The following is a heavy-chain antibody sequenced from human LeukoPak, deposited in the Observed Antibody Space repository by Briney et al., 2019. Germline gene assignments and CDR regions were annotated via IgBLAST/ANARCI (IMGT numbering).Heavy chain of an antibody. J-gene: IGHJ5*02. CDR3: APLWSGSP. Sequence: SVKVSCKASGFTFTSSATQWVRQARGQRLEWIGWIVVGGGNTNYAQKFQERVTITRDMSTSTAYMELSSLRSEDTAVYYCAPLWSGSPWGQGTLVTVSS. D-gene: IGHD3-3*01. CDR2: IVVGGGNT. CDR1: GFTFTSSA. V-gene: IGHV1-58*02.